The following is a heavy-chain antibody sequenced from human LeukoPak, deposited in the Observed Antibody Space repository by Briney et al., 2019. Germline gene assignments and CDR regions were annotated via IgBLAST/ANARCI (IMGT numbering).Heavy chain of an antibody. CDR1: GGSISSYY. D-gene: IGHD3-22*01. CDR3: ARGQQDSISGFDY. V-gene: IGHV4-59*01. CDR2: IYYSGST. Sequence: PSGTLSLTCTVSGGSISSYYWSWIRQPPGKGLEWIGYIYYSGSTNYNPSLKSRVTISVDTSKNQFSLKLSSVTAADTAVYYCARGQQDSISGFDYWGQGTLVTVSS. J-gene: IGHJ4*02.